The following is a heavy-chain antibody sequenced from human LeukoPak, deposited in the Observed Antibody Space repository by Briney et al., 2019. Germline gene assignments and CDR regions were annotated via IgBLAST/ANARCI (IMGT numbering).Heavy chain of an antibody. J-gene: IGHJ3*02. D-gene: IGHD4-23*01. CDR1: GFTVSSNY. V-gene: IGHV3-53*01. CDR3: ARALLRWLSRGAFDI. Sequence: GGSLRLSCAASGFTVSSNYMSWVRQAPGKGLEWVSVIYSGDSTYYADSVKGRFTISRDNSKNTLYLQMNSLRAEDTAVYYCARALLRWLSRGAFDIWGQGTMVTVSS. CDR2: IYSGDST.